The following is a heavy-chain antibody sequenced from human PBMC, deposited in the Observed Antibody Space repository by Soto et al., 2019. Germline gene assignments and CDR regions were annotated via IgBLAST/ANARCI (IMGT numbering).Heavy chain of an antibody. CDR1: GFTFSSLG. CDR2: ISYDGSNV. CDR3: AKDAYYDSSKSSLTS. Sequence: QVQLVESGGGVIQPGRSLRLSCAASGFTFSSLGIHWVRQAPGKGLEWVAVISYDGSNVYYADSVKGRFSISRDNSKNTVYLQMNSLRAEDTAVYYCAKDAYYDSSKSSLTSWGQGALVTVSS. D-gene: IGHD3-22*01. V-gene: IGHV3-30*18. J-gene: IGHJ5*02.